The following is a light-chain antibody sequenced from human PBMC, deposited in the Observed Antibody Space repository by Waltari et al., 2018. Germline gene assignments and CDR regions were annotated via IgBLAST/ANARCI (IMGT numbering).Light chain of an antibody. J-gene: IGKJ4*01. CDR1: QSIGSL. Sequence: DIQMTQSPSTLSASVGDRVTITCRASQSIGSLLAWYQQKPGKALKLLIYDASSLESGVPSRFSGSGSGTEFTLTINSLQPDDFATYSCQQYYSYFTFGGGTKVEI. CDR2: DAS. V-gene: IGKV1-5*01. CDR3: QQYYSYFT.